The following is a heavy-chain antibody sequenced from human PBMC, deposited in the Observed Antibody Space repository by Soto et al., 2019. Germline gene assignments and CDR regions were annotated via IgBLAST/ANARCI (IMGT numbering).Heavy chain of an antibody. V-gene: IGHV3-23*01. J-gene: IGHJ4*02. D-gene: IGHD6-13*01. CDR3: AKDTAAAGSFDY. CDR2: TTDDGGRT. Sequence: GGSLRLSCTASGFSFSSYAMTWVRQAPGKGLEWVSSTTDDGGRTFYADSVKGRFTISRDNSNNRLYLQMNSLRAEDTAVYYCAKDTAAAGSFDYWGQGTLVTVSS. CDR1: GFSFSSYA.